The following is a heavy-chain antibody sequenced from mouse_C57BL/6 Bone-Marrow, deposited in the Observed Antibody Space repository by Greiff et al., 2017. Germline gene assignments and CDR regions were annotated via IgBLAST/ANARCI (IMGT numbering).Heavy chain of an antibody. CDR2: ISNLAYSI. CDR3: ARLLGHYAMDY. V-gene: IGHV5-15*01. J-gene: IGHJ4*01. CDR1: GFTLSDYG. Sequence: EVKLVESGGGLVQPGGSLKLSCAASGFTLSDYGMAWVRQAPRKGPEWVAFISNLAYSIYYADTVTGRFTISRENAKNTLYLEMSSLRSEDTAMYYCARLLGHYAMDYWGQGTSVTVSS.